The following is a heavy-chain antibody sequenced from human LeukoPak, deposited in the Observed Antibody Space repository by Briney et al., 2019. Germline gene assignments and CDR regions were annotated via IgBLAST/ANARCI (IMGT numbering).Heavy chain of an antibody. J-gene: IGHJ4*02. CDR2: IRSKTYGETT. D-gene: IGHD6-19*01. V-gene: IGHV3-49*04. CDR1: GFTFGDYA. Sequence: PGGPLRLSCTTSGFTFGDYAVSWVRQAPGKGLEWVGFIRSKTYGETTEYAASVKGRFTISRDDSKSLAYLQMNSLRTEDTAVYYCTRVTVAGMVFDYWGQGTLVTVSS. CDR3: TRVTVAGMVFDY.